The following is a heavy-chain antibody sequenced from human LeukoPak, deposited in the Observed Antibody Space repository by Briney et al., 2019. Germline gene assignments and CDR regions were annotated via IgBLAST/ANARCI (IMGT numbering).Heavy chain of an antibody. CDR3: AYGAGDILTGYRVVPFDY. CDR1: GGSISSSSYY. J-gene: IGHJ4*02. V-gene: IGHV4-39*07. D-gene: IGHD3-9*01. Sequence: SETLSLTCTVSGGSISSSSYYWGWIRQPPGKGLEWIGSIYYSGSTYYNPSLKSRVTISVDTSKNQFSLKLSSVTAADTAVYYCAYGAGDILTGYRVVPFDYWGQGTLVTVSS. CDR2: IYYSGST.